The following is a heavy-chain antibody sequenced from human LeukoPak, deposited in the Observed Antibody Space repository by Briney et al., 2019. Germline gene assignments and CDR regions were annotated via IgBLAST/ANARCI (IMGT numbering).Heavy chain of an antibody. J-gene: IGHJ4*02. CDR2: ISWNSGSI. V-gene: IGHV3-9*03. D-gene: IGHD6-13*01. CDR1: GFTFDDYA. Sequence: GRSLRLSCAASGFTFDDYAMHWVRQAPGKGLEWVSGISWNSGSIGYADSVKGRFTISRDNAKNSLYLQMNSLKAEDMALYYCAKGLGSSSWYGVDYWGQGTLVTVSS. CDR3: AKGLGSSSWYGVDY.